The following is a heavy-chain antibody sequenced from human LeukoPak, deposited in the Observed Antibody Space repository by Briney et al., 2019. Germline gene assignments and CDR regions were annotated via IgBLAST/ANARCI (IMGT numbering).Heavy chain of an antibody. CDR2: INADGSIT. CDR3: ARGWADMDV. D-gene: IGHD1-26*01. Sequence: GGSLRLSCAASGFTFSSYWMHWVRQAPGKGLLWVSRINADGSITSYADSVKGRFTISRVNAKNTLYLQMNSLRAEDTAVYYCARGWADMDVWGKGTTVTVSS. CDR1: GFTFSSYW. J-gene: IGHJ6*03. V-gene: IGHV3-74*01.